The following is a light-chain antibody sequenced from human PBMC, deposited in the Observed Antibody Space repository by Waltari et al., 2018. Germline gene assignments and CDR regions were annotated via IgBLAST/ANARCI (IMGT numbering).Light chain of an antibody. J-gene: IGLJ3*02. Sequence: QSALAQPASVSGSPGQSVPIPCTGAGSDVGISNVVSWYQQHPGKAPKLMIYEAYKRPSGVSNRFSGSKSGNTASLTISGLQTDDEAEYYCCTYAGSSTWVFGGGTKLTVL. CDR2: EAY. CDR1: GSDVGISNV. CDR3: CTYAGSSTWV. V-gene: IGLV2-23*01.